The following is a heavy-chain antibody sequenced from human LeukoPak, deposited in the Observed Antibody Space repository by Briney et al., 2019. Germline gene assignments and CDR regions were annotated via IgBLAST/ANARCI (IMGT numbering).Heavy chain of an antibody. CDR2: ISGSGDNT. D-gene: IGHD3-3*01. Sequence: GGSLRLSCAASGFTFSTYAMSWVRQAPGKGLEWVSAISGSGDNTYYTDSVKGRFTVSRDNSKNTLYLQMNSLRAEDTAKYYCAKDRRFRSGYYDGFDIWGQGTMVTVSS. CDR1: GFTFSTYA. J-gene: IGHJ3*02. CDR3: AKDRRFRSGYYDGFDI. V-gene: IGHV3-23*01.